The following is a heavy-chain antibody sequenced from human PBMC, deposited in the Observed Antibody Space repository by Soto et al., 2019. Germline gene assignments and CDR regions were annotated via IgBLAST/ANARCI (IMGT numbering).Heavy chain of an antibody. V-gene: IGHV1-3*01. CDR3: ARSPMNRGVIGYPDN. CDR1: GYSFINYA. CDR2: INAGKGDT. J-gene: IGHJ4*02. D-gene: IGHD3-10*01. Sequence: ASAKVSCKASGYSFINYAIDWVRQAPGQRLEWMGWINAGKGDTIYSQKFQDRITINRDTSASTAYMELGRLRPEDMAVYYCARSPMNRGVIGYPDNWGQGTLVTVS.